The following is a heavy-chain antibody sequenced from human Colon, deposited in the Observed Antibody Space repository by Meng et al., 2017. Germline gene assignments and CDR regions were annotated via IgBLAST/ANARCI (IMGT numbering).Heavy chain of an antibody. CDR1: GFTFSGSA. V-gene: IGHV3-73*01. D-gene: IGHD3-10*01. Sequence: GGSLRLPGAASGFTFSGSAMHWVHQAPGKGLEWVDRIRSKANSYATASAASVNGRFTISRDDSKDTANLPMNSLKTEDTAVYYCTRLSSRGVIITARPYYYSGMDVWGQGTMVTVSS. CDR2: IRSKANSYAT. J-gene: IGHJ6*02. CDR3: TRLSSRGVIITARPYYYSGMDV.